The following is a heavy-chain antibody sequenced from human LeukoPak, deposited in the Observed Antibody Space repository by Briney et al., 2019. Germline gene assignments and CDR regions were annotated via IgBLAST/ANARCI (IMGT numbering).Heavy chain of an antibody. D-gene: IGHD5-12*01. Sequence: PSETLSLTCTVSGGSLSSYYWSWIRQPPGKGLEWIGYIYYSGSTNYNPSLKSRGTIPVDMSKTQFSLKLSSVPAADTAVYYCARQSGNGYSGYDFQAFDIWGQGTMVTVSS. CDR3: ARQSGNGYSGYDFQAFDI. V-gene: IGHV4-59*08. CDR2: IYYSGST. CDR1: GGSLSSYY. J-gene: IGHJ3*02.